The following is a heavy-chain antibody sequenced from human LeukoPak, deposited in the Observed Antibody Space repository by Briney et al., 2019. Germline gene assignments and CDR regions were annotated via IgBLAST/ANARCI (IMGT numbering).Heavy chain of an antibody. Sequence: DSLTVSCTASGYSFTSYGSSWVRQPPGQGLEWMGWISAYNGNTNYAQKLQGRVTMTTDTSTSTAYMELRSLRSDDTAVYYCAIGYSSSWSLEYNWFDPWGQGTLVTVSS. CDR1: GYSFTSYG. D-gene: IGHD6-13*01. CDR2: ISAYNGNT. CDR3: AIGYSSSWSLEYNWFDP. V-gene: IGHV1-18*01. J-gene: IGHJ5*02.